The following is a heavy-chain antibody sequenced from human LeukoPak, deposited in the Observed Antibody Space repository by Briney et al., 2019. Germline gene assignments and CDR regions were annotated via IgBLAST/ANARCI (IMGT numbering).Heavy chain of an antibody. Sequence: PGGSLRLSCAASGFTFGTYGMHWVRQAPGKGLEWVSFIQHAASYQFYADSVKGRFTISRDNSKNTLYLQMNSLSAEDTAMYYCATEKQGVGRTFSSWGQGTLVTVSS. CDR2: IQHAASYQ. D-gene: IGHD1-26*01. J-gene: IGHJ5*02. V-gene: IGHV3-30*02. CDR3: ATEKQGVGRTFSS. CDR1: GFTFGTYG.